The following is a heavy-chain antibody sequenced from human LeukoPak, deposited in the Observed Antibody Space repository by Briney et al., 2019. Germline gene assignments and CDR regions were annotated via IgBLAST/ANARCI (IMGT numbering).Heavy chain of an antibody. CDR1: GGSISTTSYY. CDR2: IYYSGST. V-gene: IGHV4-39*01. Sequence: SETLSLTCTVSGGSISTTSYYWDWIRQPPGKGLEWIGSIYYSGSTYYNPSLKSRVTISVDTSKNQFSLKLSSVTAADTAVYYCARRGVKDYYGMDVWGQGTTVTVSS. D-gene: IGHD3-10*01. J-gene: IGHJ6*02. CDR3: ARRGVKDYYGMDV.